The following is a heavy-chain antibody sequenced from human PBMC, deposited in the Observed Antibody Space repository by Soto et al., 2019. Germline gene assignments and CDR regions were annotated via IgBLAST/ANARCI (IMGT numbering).Heavy chain of an antibody. V-gene: IGHV3-30-3*01. Sequence: QVQLVESGGGVVQPGRSLRLSCAASGFTFSSYAMHWVRQAPGKGLEWVAVISYDGSNKYYADSVKGRFTISRDNSKNTLYLQMNSLRAEDTAVYYCARDILTGYSSSPPLDYWGQGTLVTVFS. CDR1: GFTFSSYA. CDR2: ISYDGSNK. J-gene: IGHJ4*02. CDR3: ARDILTGYSSSPPLDY. D-gene: IGHD3-9*01.